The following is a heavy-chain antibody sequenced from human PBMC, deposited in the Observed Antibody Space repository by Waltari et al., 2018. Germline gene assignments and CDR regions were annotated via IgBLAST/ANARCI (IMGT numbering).Heavy chain of an antibody. D-gene: IGHD2-2*01. CDR3: AANLYCSSTSCYPYY. J-gene: IGHJ4*02. CDR2: IIPILGIA. V-gene: IGHV1-69*09. Sequence: QVQLVQSEAEVKKPGSSVKVSCKASGGTFSSYAISWVRQAPGQGLEWMGRIIPILGIANYAQKFQGRVTINADKSTSTAYMELSSLRSEDTAVYYCAANLYCSSTSCYPYYWGQGTLVTVSS. CDR1: GGTFSSYA.